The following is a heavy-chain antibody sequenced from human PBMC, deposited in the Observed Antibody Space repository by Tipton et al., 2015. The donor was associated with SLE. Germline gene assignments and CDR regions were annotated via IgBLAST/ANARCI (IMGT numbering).Heavy chain of an antibody. J-gene: IGHJ3*02. V-gene: IGHV4-4*07. D-gene: IGHD3-16*01. Sequence: TLSLTCTVSGDSISSHYLSGIRQPAGKGLEWIGRIYPSGSINYNPSRKSRVSMSVDTSKNQFSLKLSSVTAADTGLYYCAGGGGATMGGYAVDIWGQGTMVTVSS. CDR2: IYPSGSI. CDR3: AGGGGATMGGYAVDI. CDR1: GDSISSHY.